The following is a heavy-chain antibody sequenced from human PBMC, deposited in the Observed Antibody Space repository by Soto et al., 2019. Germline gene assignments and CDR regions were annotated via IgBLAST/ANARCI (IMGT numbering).Heavy chain of an antibody. J-gene: IGHJ2*01. D-gene: IGHD3-9*01. CDR1: GGSISSSSYY. CDR2: IYYSGST. V-gene: IGHV4-39*01. CDR3: ARHLTDMYYESVTGSHKTHNWYFDL. Sequence: PSETLSLTCTVSGGSISSSSYYWGWIRQPPGKGLEWLGCIYYSGSTYYNPSLKSRVTISVDTSKNQFSLKLSSVTAADTAVYYCARHLTDMYYESVTGSHKTHNWYFDLWGRGTLVTVS.